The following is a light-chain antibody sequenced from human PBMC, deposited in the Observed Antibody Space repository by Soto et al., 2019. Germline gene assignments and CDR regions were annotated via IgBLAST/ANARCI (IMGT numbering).Light chain of an antibody. CDR1: SSNIGNNY. V-gene: IGLV1-51*02. CDR2: ENN. J-gene: IGLJ3*02. Sequence: QAVVTQPPSVSAAPGQKVTISCSGSSSNIGNNYVSWYQQLPGTAPKLLIYENNKRPSGIPDRFSGYKSGTSATLGITGLQTGDEADYYCGTWDSSLSAEVFGGGTKLTVL. CDR3: GTWDSSLSAEV.